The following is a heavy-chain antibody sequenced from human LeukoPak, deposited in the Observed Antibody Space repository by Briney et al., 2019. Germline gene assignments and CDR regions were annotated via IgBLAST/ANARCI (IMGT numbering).Heavy chain of an antibody. CDR2: IYTSGST. J-gene: IGHJ3*02. CDR3: ARDGSYYDSSVAFDI. V-gene: IGHV4-4*07. Sequence: ASETLSLTCTVSGGSISSYYWSWIRQPAGKGLEWIGRIYTSGSTNYNPSLKGRVTMSVDTSKNQFSLKLSSVTAADTAVYYCARDGSYYDSSVAFDIWGQGTMVTVSS. CDR1: GGSISSYY. D-gene: IGHD3-22*01.